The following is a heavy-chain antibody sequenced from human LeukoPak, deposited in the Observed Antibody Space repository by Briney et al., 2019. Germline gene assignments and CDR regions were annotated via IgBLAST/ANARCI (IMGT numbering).Heavy chain of an antibody. Sequence: PGGSLRLSCAASGFTLSSYAMSWVRQAPGKGLEWVSAISGSGGSTYYADSVKGRFTISRDNAKNSLYLQMNSLRAEDTAVYYCAELGITMIGGVWGKGTTVTISS. CDR2: ISGSGGST. V-gene: IGHV3-23*01. CDR3: AELGITMIGGV. J-gene: IGHJ6*04. CDR1: GFTLSSYA. D-gene: IGHD3-10*02.